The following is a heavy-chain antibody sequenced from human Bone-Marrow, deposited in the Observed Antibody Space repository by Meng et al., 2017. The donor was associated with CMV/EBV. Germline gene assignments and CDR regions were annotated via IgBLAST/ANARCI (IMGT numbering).Heavy chain of an antibody. CDR3: AKGSNGRSPFDS. V-gene: IGHV3-30*02. D-gene: IGHD1-14*01. CDR1: GFSFNNYG. CDR2: ISFDGTDK. Sequence: GGSLRLSCEASGFSFNNYGMHWVRQAPGKGLEWVTFISFDGTDKYYGDSVRGRYTISRDNSKNTLYLQMNSLRPDDTAIYYCAKGSNGRSPFDSWGQGMLVTVSS. J-gene: IGHJ4*02.